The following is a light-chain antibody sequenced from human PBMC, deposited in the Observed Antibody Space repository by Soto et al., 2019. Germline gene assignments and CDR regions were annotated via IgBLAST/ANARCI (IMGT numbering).Light chain of an antibody. J-gene: IGKJ1*01. Sequence: EIVLTQSPGTLSLSPGERATLSCRASQSVSSRYLAWYQQKPGQAPRLLIYGASSRATGIPDRFSGSGSGTDFALTISRLEPEDFAVYYCQQYGSSSTWTFGQGTKVEIK. V-gene: IGKV3-20*01. CDR3: QQYGSSSTWT. CDR1: QSVSSRY. CDR2: GAS.